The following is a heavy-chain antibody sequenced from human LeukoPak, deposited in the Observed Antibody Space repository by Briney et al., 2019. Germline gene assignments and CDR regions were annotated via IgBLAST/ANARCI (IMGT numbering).Heavy chain of an antibody. CDR2: IIPILGIA. V-gene: IGHV1-69*04. D-gene: IGHD2-2*01. CDR1: GGTFSSHA. J-gene: IGHJ6*04. Sequence: GASVKVSCKASGGTFSSHAISWVRQAPGQGLEWMGRIIPILGIANYAQKFQGRVTITADKSTSTAYMELSSLRSEDTAVYYCAICSSTSCYGWYGNHYYGRDVWGKGPTVTVSS. CDR3: AICSSTSCYGWYGNHYYGRDV.